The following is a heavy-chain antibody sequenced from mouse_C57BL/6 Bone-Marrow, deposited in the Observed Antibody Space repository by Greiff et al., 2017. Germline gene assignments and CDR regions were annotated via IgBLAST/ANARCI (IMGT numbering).Heavy chain of an antibody. V-gene: IGHV5-15*01. CDR1: GFTFSDYG. CDR3: ARPMDY. CDR2: ISNLAYSI. Sequence: EVKLMESGGGLVQPGGSLKLSCAASGFTFSDYGMAWVRQGPRKGPEWVTFISNLAYSIYYADTVTGRFTISRENAKNTLYLEMSSLRAEDTAMYYCARPMDYWGQGTSVTVSS. J-gene: IGHJ4*01.